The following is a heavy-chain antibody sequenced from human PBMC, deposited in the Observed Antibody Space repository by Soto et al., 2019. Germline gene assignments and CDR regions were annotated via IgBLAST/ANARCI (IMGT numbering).Heavy chain of an antibody. J-gene: IGHJ6*02. V-gene: IGHV3-23*01. CDR3: DIMAG. Sequence: EVHLLESGGGLVQPGGSLRLSCAGSGFTFSSSAMSWVRQAPGKGLEWESALSGRGVSTYYGDSVQGRFTISIYTSKNALNLQMNSLRAEATAVYYCDIMAGWGQGTTVTVSS. D-gene: IGHD6-19*01. CDR2: LSGRGVST. CDR1: GFTFSSSA.